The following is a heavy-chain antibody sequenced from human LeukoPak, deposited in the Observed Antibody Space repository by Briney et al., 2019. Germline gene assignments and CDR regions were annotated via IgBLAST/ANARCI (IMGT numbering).Heavy chain of an antibody. CDR2: ISGSGGST. CDR3: AKMAPRLRYFDWLPPVDY. Sequence: GGSLRPSCAASGFTFSSYAMSWVRQAPGKGLEWVSAISGSGGSTYYADSVKGRFTISRDNSKNTLYLQMNSLRAEDTAVYYCAKMAPRLRYFDWLPPVDYWGQGTLVTVSS. CDR1: GFTFSSYA. V-gene: IGHV3-23*01. J-gene: IGHJ4*02. D-gene: IGHD3-9*01.